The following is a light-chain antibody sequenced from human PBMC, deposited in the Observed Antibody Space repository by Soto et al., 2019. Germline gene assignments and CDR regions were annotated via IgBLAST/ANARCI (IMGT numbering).Light chain of an antibody. CDR2: GAS. J-gene: IGKJ5*01. V-gene: IGKV3-20*01. CDR3: QQYGSSPFT. CDR1: QSVSSSY. Sequence: SPGTLSLSPGERATLSCRASQSVSSSYLAWYQQKPGQAPRLLIYGASSRATGIPDRFSGSGSGTDFTLTISRLEPEDFAVYYCQQYGSSPFTFGQGTRLEIK.